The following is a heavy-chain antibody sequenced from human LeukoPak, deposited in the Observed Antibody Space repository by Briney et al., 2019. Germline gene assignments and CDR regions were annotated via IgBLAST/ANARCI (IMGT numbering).Heavy chain of an antibody. CDR1: GGSISSYY. D-gene: IGHD5-24*01. CDR2: IYYSGST. J-gene: IGHJ1*01. V-gene: IGHV4-59*01. Sequence: SETLSLTCTVSGGSISSYYWSWIRQPPGKGLEWIGYIYYSGSTNYNPSLKSRVTISVDTSKNQFSLKLSSVTAADTAVYYCAREGDGYNSLAYFQHWGQGTLVTVSS. CDR3: AREGDGYNSLAYFQH.